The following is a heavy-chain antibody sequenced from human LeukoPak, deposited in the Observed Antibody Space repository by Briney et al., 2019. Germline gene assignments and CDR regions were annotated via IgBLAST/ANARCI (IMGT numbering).Heavy chain of an antibody. CDR3: ARDYGDYDRGYYYYGMDV. CDR2: ISYDGSNK. CDR1: GFTFSSYA. V-gene: IGHV3-30-3*01. Sequence: GGSLRLSCAASGFTFSSYAMHWVRQAPGNGLEWVAVISYDGSNKYYADSVKGRFTISRDNSKNTLYLQMNSLRAEDTAVYYCARDYGDYDRGYYYYGMDVWGQGTTVTVSS. D-gene: IGHD4-17*01. J-gene: IGHJ6*02.